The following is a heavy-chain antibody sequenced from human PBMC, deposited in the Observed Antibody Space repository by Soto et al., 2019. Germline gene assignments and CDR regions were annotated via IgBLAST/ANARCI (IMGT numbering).Heavy chain of an antibody. CDR3: ARDPLYCSSTSCYAFDI. D-gene: IGHD2-2*01. V-gene: IGHV4-34*01. J-gene: IGHJ3*02. CDR2: INHSGST. CDR1: GGSFSGYY. Sequence: SETLSLTCAVYGGSFSGYYWSWIRQPPGKGLEWIGEINHSGSTNYNPSLKSRVTISVDTSKNQFSLKLSSVTAADTAVYYCARDPLYCSSTSCYAFDIWGQGTMVTVS.